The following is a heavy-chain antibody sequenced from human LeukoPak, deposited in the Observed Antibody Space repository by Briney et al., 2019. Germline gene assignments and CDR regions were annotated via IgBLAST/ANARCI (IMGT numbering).Heavy chain of an antibody. D-gene: IGHD3/OR15-3a*01. J-gene: IGHJ4*02. CDR2: ISYQGNNK. CDR3: AKSGGPRTGYYGNYFDS. V-gene: IGHV3-30-3*02. Sequence: GGSLRLSCAASGFTFSGDAMHWVRQPPGKGLEWVALISYQGNNKFYADSVKGRFTISRDNSQNTLSLQMNNLITEDTAVYYCAKSGGPRTGYYGNYFDSWGQGTLVTVSS. CDR1: GFTFSGDA.